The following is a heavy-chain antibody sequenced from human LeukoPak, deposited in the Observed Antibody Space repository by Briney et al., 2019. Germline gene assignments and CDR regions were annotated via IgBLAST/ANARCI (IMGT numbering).Heavy chain of an antibody. CDR1: GGSISSSSYY. J-gene: IGHJ6*03. D-gene: IGHD6-19*01. V-gene: IGHV4-39*01. Sequence: SETLSLTCTVSGGSISSSSYYWGWIRQSPGKGLEWIGSIYYSGDTYYDPSLKSRRVTISVDTSKNQFSLRLSSVTAADTAVYYCARHQWHYYYYMGVWGKGSTVTVSS. CDR3: ARHQWHYYYYMGV. CDR2: IYYSGDT.